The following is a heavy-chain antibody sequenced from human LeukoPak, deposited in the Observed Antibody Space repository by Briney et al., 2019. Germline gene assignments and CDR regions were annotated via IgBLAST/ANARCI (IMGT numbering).Heavy chain of an antibody. V-gene: IGHV3-23*01. CDR2: ISGSGGST. CDR3: AKDGYSSHPPRNDAFDI. J-gene: IGHJ3*02. CDR1: GFTFSSYA. D-gene: IGHD6-13*01. Sequence: GGSLRLSCAASGFTFSSYAMSWVRQAPGKGLEWVSAISGSGGSTYYADSVKGRFTISRDNSKNTLYLQMNSLRAEDTAVYYCAKDGYSSHPPRNDAFDIWGQGTMVTVSS.